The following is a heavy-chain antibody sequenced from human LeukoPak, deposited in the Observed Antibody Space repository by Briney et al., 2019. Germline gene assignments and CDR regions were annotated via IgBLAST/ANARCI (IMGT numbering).Heavy chain of an antibody. CDR1: GDSVSSSNYY. J-gene: IGHJ3*02. CDR2: INHSGST. CDR3: ASDFDI. Sequence: SETLSLTCTVFGDSVSSSNYYWAWIRQPPGKGLEWIGEINHSGSTSYNPSLKSRVTISVDTSKNQFSLKLSSVTAADTAVYYCASDFDIWGQGTMVTVSS. V-gene: IGHV4-39*07.